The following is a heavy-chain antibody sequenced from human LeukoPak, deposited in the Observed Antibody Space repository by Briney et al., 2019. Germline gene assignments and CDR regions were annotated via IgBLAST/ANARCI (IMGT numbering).Heavy chain of an antibody. Sequence: GGSLRLSCTASGFTFDDYAMHWVRQAPGRGLEWVSSISWNSDNIDYADSVKGRFTISRDNAKNSLYLQMNSLRAEDTALYYCAKDGKYCSGSTCHSNFWGQGTLVTVSS. D-gene: IGHD2-15*01. CDR3: AKDGKYCSGSTCHSNF. CDR1: GFTFDDYA. CDR2: ISWNSDNI. V-gene: IGHV3-9*01. J-gene: IGHJ4*02.